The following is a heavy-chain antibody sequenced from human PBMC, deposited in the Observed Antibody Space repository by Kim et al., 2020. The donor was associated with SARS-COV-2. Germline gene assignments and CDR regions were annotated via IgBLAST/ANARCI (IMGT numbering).Heavy chain of an antibody. J-gene: IGHJ4*02. D-gene: IGHD5-12*01. Sequence: NYSPSFQGHVTISADKSISTAYLQWSSLKASDTAMYYCARLVDIVATGDYWGQGTLVTVSS. CDR3: ARLVDIVATGDY. V-gene: IGHV5-10-1*01.